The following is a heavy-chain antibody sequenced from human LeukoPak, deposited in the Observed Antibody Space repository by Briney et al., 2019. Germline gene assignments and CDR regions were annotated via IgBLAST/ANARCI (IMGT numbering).Heavy chain of an antibody. Sequence: QASETLSLTCTVSGGSISSRSYYWGWIRQSPGKGLAWIGSIYYGGNTYYSPSLKSRVTISVETSKNQFSLKLSSVSAADTAVYYCASVVAGHDWTTEYFQHWGQGTLVIVSS. CDR2: IYYGGNT. CDR1: GGSISSRSYY. V-gene: IGHV4-39*01. CDR3: ASVVAGHDWTTEYFQH. J-gene: IGHJ1*01. D-gene: IGHD2-15*01.